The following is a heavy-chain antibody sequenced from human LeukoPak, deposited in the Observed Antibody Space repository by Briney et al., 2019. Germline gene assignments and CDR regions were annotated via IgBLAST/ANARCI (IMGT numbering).Heavy chain of an antibody. D-gene: IGHD3-10*01. V-gene: IGHV3-21*04. CDR2: FSDTGSYM. Sequence: GESLKISCVTSGFDFSSHYMNWLRQAPGKGLEWVSSFSDTGSYMYYADSAKGRFIISRDNAKNSLYLQMNSLRADDTAVYYCARGDRRTDYYGSGTYYNFDHWGQGILVTVSS. J-gene: IGHJ4*02. CDR1: GFDFSSHY. CDR3: ARGDRRTDYYGSGTYYNFDH.